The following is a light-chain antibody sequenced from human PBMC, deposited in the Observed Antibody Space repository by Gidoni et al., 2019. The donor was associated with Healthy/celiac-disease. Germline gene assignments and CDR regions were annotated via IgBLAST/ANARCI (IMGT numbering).Light chain of an antibody. J-gene: IGLJ2*01. CDR1: SSNIGSKH. CDR2: SNN. Sequence: QSVLTQPPSASGTPGQSVTISCSGSSSNIGSKHVNWYQQLPGTAPNLLIYSNNQRPSGGPDRFSGSKSGTSASLAISGLQSEDEADYYCAAWDYSLNGPVFGGGTKLTVL. V-gene: IGLV1-44*01. CDR3: AAWDYSLNGPV.